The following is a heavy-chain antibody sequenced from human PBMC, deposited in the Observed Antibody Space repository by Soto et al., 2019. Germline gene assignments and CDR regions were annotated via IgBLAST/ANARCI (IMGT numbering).Heavy chain of an antibody. D-gene: IGHD3-16*02. J-gene: IGHJ3*02. CDR3: ARENMITFGGVIRGAFDI. CDR2: IYYSWST. V-gene: IGHV4-61*01. Sequence: QVLLQESGPGLVKPSETLSLTCTVSGGSVSSGSYYWSWIRQPPGKGLECLGYIYYSWSTYYNPSLKGRVTISVDTSKNQFSLKLSSVTAADTAVYYCARENMITFGGVIRGAFDIWGQGTMVTVSS. CDR1: GGSVSSGSYY.